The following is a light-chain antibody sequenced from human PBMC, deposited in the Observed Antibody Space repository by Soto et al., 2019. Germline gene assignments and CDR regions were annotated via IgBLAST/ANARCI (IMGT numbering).Light chain of an antibody. CDR3: SSYKSSSTLSV. J-gene: IGLJ1*01. CDR1: SSDVGGYNY. Sequence: QSALTQPASGSGSPGQSITISCTGTSSDVGGYNYVSWYQQHPGKAPKLMIYDVSNRPSGVSNRFSGSKSGNTASLTISGLQAEDEADYYGSSYKSSSTLSVFATGTKVSVL. V-gene: IGLV2-14*01. CDR2: DVS.